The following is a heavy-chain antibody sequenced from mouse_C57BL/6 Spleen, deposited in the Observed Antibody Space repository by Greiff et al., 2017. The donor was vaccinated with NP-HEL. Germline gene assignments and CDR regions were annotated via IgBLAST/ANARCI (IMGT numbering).Heavy chain of an antibody. Sequence: EVQLQQSGPELVKPGDSVKISCKASGYSFTGYFMNWVMQSHGKSLEWIGRINPYNGDTFYNQKFKGKATLTVDKSSSTAHMELRSLTSEDSAVYYCARRGFYYYGSSYNWYFDVWGTGTTVTVSS. V-gene: IGHV1-20*01. CDR3: ARRGFYYYGSSYNWYFDV. CDR1: GYSFTGYF. CDR2: INPYNGDT. J-gene: IGHJ1*03. D-gene: IGHD1-1*01.